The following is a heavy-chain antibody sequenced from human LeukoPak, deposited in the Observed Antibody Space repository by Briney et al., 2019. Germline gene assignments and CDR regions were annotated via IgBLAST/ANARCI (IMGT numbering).Heavy chain of an antibody. CDR2: ISSGGSTI. J-gene: IGHJ6*02. D-gene: IGHD4-11*01. Sequence: PGVSLRLSCAASGFTFSDYYMSWIRQAPGKGLEWVSYISSGGSTIYYADSVKGRFTISRDNAKNSLYLQMNSLRAEDTAVYYCARRLPYYYGMDVWGQGTLVTVSS. CDR1: GFTFSDYY. CDR3: ARRLPYYYGMDV. V-gene: IGHV3-11*04.